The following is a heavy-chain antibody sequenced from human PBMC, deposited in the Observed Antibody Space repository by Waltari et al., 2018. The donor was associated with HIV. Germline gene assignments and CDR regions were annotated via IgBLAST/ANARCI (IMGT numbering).Heavy chain of an antibody. D-gene: IGHD3-22*01. CDR1: GGSFSGFY. Sequence: QVQLQQWGAGLLMTSETLSLTCGVHGGSFSGFYLTWIRQPPGKGLEGSGEISQGGNTSFTPSRKSRLDISLDTSKTQFSLKLSSLTAADTAVYYCARGYYSHSCVPYYWGQGTQVTVSS. CDR3: ARGYYSHSCVPYY. CDR2: ISQGGNT. V-gene: IGHV4-34*01. J-gene: IGHJ4*02.